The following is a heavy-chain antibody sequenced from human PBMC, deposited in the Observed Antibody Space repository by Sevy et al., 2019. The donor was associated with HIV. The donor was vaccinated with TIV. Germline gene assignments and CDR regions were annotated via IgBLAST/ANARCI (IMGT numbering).Heavy chain of an antibody. J-gene: IGHJ4*02. V-gene: IGHV1-18*01. CDR3: ARAYCSGGSCYSLAY. Sequence: ASVKVSCEASGYTFTNYRIYWVRQAPGQGLEWMGWISPFNGDTNYVQKLQGRVTMITDTSTSTAYMELRSLGSDDTAVYYCARAYCSGGSCYSLAYWGQGTLVTVSS. CDR2: ISPFNGDT. CDR1: GYTFTNYR. D-gene: IGHD2-15*01.